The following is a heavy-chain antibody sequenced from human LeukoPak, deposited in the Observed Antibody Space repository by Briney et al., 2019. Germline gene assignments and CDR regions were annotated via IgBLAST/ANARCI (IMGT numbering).Heavy chain of an antibody. V-gene: IGHV3-21*01. CDR1: GFSFSSYS. CDR2: ISSSSTYI. Sequence: GGSLRLSCAASGFSFSSYSMNWVRQAPGKGLEWVPSISSSSTYIYYADSVKGRFTISRDNAKNSLYLQMNSLRAEDTAVYYCAKTLTFYYDSSAYDAFDFWGQGTMVTVSS. D-gene: IGHD3-22*01. J-gene: IGHJ3*01. CDR3: AKTLTFYYDSSAYDAFDF.